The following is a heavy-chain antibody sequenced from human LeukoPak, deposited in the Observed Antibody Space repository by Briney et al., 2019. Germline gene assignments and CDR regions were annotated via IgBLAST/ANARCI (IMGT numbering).Heavy chain of an antibody. J-gene: IGHJ4*02. CDR3: ARHSGSGSYYSLRLDY. D-gene: IGHD3-10*01. Sequence: GGSLRLSCAASGFNFSDNYMSWIRQAPGKGLEWVSYISSSGSTIYYADSVKGRFTISRDNAKNSLYLQMSSLRAEDTAVYYCARHSGSGSYYSLRLDYWGQGTLVTVSS. CDR2: ISSSGSTI. V-gene: IGHV3-11*01. CDR1: GFNFSDNY.